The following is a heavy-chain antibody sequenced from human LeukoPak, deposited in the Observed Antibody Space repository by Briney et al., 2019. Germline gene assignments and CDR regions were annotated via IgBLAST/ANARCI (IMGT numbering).Heavy chain of an antibody. D-gene: IGHD3-10*01. CDR3: ASELLWFGPLDWFDP. Sequence: GGSLRLSCAASGFTFSSYAMSWVRQAPGKGLEWVSAISGSGGSTYYADSVKGRFTISRDNSKNTLYLQMNGLRAEDTAVYYCASELLWFGPLDWFDPWGQGTLVTVSS. J-gene: IGHJ5*02. CDR2: ISGSGGST. CDR1: GFTFSSYA. V-gene: IGHV3-23*01.